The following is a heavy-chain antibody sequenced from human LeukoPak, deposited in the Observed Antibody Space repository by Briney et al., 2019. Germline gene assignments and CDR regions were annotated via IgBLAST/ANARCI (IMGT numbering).Heavy chain of an antibody. CDR3: ALLTVASDFDY. CDR2: IHSSSTVK. Sequence: GGSLRLSCVVSRFPFSIYEMNWVRQAPGKGLEWVSNIHSSSTVKYYSDSVKGRFSISRDTAKSSLYLQMNSLRVEDTAVYYCALLTVASDFDYWGQGALVTVSS. J-gene: IGHJ4*02. V-gene: IGHV3-48*03. D-gene: IGHD5-12*01. CDR1: RFPFSIYE.